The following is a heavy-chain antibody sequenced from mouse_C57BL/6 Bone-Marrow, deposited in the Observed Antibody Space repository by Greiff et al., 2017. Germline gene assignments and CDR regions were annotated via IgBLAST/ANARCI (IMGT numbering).Heavy chain of an antibody. Sequence: VQLQQPGAELVKPGASVKLSCKASGYTFTSYWMHWVKQRPGQGLEWIGMIHPNSGSTNYNEKFKSKATLTVDKSSSTAYMQLSSLTSEDSAVYYCAIYYDYDGGYYDAMDYWGQGTSVTVSS. CDR2: IHPNSGST. J-gene: IGHJ4*01. CDR1: GYTFTSYW. V-gene: IGHV1-64*01. CDR3: AIYYDYDGGYYDAMDY. D-gene: IGHD2-4*01.